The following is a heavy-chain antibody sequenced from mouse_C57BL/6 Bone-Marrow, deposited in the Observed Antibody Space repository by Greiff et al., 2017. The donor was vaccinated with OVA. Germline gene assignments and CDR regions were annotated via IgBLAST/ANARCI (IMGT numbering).Heavy chain of an antibody. Sequence: VQLQQPGAELVRPGTSVKLSCKASGYTFTSYWMHWVKQRPGQGLEWIGLIDPSDSYTNYNQKFKGKATLTVDTSSSTAYMQLSSLTSEDSAVYDCAQRGLADWGQGTRVTVSA. V-gene: IGHV1-59*01. J-gene: IGHJ3*01. CDR3: AQRGLAD. CDR2: IDPSDSYT. CDR1: GYTFTSYW.